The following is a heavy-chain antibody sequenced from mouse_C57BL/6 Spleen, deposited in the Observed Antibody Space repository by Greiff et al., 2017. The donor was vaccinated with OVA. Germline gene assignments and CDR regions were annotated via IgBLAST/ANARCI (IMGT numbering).Heavy chain of an antibody. J-gene: IGHJ2*01. V-gene: IGHV1-15*01. CDR2: IDPETGGT. D-gene: IGHD2-4*01. CDR3: SRGEPYDYDGSDY. Sequence: VQLQQSGAELVRPGASVTLSCKASGYTFTDYEMHWVKQTPVHGLEWIGAIDPETGGTAYNQKFKGKAILTADKSSSTAYMELRSLTSEDSAVYYFSRGEPYDYDGSDYWGQGTTLTVSS. CDR1: GYTFTDYE.